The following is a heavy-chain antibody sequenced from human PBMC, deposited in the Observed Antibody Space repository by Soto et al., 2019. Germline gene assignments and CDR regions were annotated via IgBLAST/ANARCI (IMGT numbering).Heavy chain of an antibody. CDR1: GYTFTTSG. V-gene: IGHV1-18*01. Sequence: QVQLVQSGPEVRKPGASVKVSCEASGYTFTTSGISWVRQVPGQGREWMCWISTYNGDTNSAQNFQGRVLMTADTSTGTAYMELMSLKSDDTAVYYCARQGSWPYYYYGLDVWGQGTTVTVSS. CDR2: ISTYNGDT. J-gene: IGHJ6*02. D-gene: IGHD1-26*01. CDR3: ARQGSWPYYYYGLDV.